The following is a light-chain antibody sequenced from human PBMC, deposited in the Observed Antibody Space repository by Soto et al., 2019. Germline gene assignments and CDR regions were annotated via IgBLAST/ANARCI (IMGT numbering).Light chain of an antibody. V-gene: IGKV1-39*01. J-gene: IGKJ1*01. CDR3: QQCYSSPRT. CDR1: QSISTY. Sequence: DIQMTQSPSTLSAGVGDRVTITCRASQSISTYIHWYQQKAGKAPTLLIYAASSLQSGVPSRFSGGGSGTDFTLTINTLQPEDFATYFYQQCYSSPRTFGQGTQVEIK. CDR2: AAS.